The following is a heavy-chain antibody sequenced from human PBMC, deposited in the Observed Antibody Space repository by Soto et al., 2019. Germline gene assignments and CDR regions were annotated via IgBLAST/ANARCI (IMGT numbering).Heavy chain of an antibody. Sequence: VQVQESGPGLVKPSETLSLTCSVSGGSMSKFYWSWIRKTAGKGLEWMGRVYATGTRDYNPSLRSRIAMSVDISKKTFSLRLRSVTAADTGVYYCVRDGSKTLRDCFDPWGQGILVTVSS. CDR1: GGSMSKFY. J-gene: IGHJ5*02. D-gene: IGHD4-17*01. CDR2: VYATGTR. V-gene: IGHV4-4*07. CDR3: VRDGSKTLRDCFDP.